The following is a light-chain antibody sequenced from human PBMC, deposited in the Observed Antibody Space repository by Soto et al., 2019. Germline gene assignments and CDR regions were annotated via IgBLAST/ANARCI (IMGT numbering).Light chain of an antibody. Sequence: IVLTQSPGTLSLTPGERAILSCRASQTVSRNLACYHQRPYQAPSLLIYDISNRAAGVPARFSGSGSGTEFTLTISSLQAEDVEIYYCQQYYSTPITFRQGTRLEI. V-gene: IGKV3-15*01. J-gene: IGKJ5*01. CDR2: DIS. CDR1: QTVSRN. CDR3: QQYYSTPIT.